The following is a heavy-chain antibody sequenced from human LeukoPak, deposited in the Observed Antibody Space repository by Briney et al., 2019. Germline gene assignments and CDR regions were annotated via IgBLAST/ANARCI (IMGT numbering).Heavy chain of an antibody. CDR3: ARTTEGGYTYDYFYYYYMDV. V-gene: IGHV4-59*01. CDR2: IYYSGST. D-gene: IGHD5-18*01. J-gene: IGHJ6*03. CDR1: GGSFSSYY. Sequence: SETLSLTCTVSGGSFSSYYWSWIRQPPGKGLEWIGYIYYSGSTNYYPSLKSRVTISVDTSKNQFSLKLSSVTAADTAVYYCARTTEGGYTYDYFYYYYMDVWGKGTTVTISS.